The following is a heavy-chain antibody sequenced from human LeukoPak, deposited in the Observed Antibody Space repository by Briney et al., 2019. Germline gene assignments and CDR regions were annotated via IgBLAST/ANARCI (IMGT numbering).Heavy chain of an antibody. CDR2: VFYSGST. J-gene: IGHJ4*02. V-gene: IGHV4-59*01. D-gene: IGHD7-27*01. CDR1: GGSISNYY. Sequence: SETLSLTCTVSGGSISNYYWSWIRQPPGKGLEWIGYVFYSGSTNYNPSLKGRVTISVDTSKNQFSLKLNSVTAADTAVYYCARGWGYFDYWGQGTLVTVSS. CDR3: ARGWGYFDY.